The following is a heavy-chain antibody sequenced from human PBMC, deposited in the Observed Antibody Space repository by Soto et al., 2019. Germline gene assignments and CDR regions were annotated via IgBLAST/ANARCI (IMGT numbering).Heavy chain of an antibody. CDR3: ATDSPKFRYLEWLSG. D-gene: IGHD3-3*01. CDR1: GYTLTELS. V-gene: IGHV1-24*01. Sequence: ASVKVSCKVSGYTLTELSMHWVRQAPGKGLEWMGGFDPEDGETIYAQKFQGRVTMTEDTSTDTAYMELSSLRSEDTAVYYCATDSPKFRYLEWLSGWGQGTLVTVSS. J-gene: IGHJ4*02. CDR2: FDPEDGET.